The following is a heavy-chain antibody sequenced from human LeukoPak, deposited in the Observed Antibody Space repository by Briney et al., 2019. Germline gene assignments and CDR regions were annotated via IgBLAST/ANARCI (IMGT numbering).Heavy chain of an antibody. CDR2: ITSSASSI. V-gene: IGHV3-48*03. CDR3: VRHPPANCSSASCYGGFDY. Sequence: GGSLRLSCAASGFTFSSYEMNWVRQAPGKGLEWVSYITSSASSIYYADSVKGRFTISRDNAKNSLYLQMDSLRAEDTAVYYCVRHPPANCSSASCYGGFDYWGQGTLVTVSS. D-gene: IGHD2-2*01. J-gene: IGHJ4*02. CDR1: GFTFSSYE.